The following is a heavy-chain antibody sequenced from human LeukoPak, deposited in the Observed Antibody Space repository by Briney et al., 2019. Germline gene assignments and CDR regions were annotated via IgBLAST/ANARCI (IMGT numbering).Heavy chain of an antibody. CDR2: IRYDGSNK. V-gene: IGHV3-30*02. CDR3: AKVGVGSGWYGFDY. D-gene: IGHD6-19*01. CDR1: GFTFSSYG. Sequence: GGSLRLSCAASGFTFSSYGIHWVRQAPGKGLEWVAFIRYDGSNKYYADSVKGRFTISRDNSKNTLYLQMNSLRAEDTAVYYCAKVGVGSGWYGFDYWGQGTLVTVSS. J-gene: IGHJ4*02.